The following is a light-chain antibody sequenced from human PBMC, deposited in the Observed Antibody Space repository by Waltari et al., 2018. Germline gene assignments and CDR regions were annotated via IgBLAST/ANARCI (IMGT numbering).Light chain of an antibody. J-gene: IGKJ1*01. Sequence: IIMTQSPATLSLSTGASATLSCRASQNVNSNLAWDQQKPGQAPRLLIYGASIRATGIPARFSVSGSGTQFTLTINSLQSEDSAVYFCQQHNDWPPWTFGQGTKVELK. CDR2: GAS. CDR1: QNVNSN. CDR3: QQHNDWPPWT. V-gene: IGKV3-15*01.